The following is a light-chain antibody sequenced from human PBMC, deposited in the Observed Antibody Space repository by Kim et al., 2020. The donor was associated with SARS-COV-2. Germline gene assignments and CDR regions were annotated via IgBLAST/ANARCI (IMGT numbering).Light chain of an antibody. CDR2: WAS. Sequence: DVVLTQSPDSLAVSLGERATVNCKSSQTLLYNSDNNNYLAWYQQRPGQPPRLLIYWASNRASGVPERFSGSGSGTDFTLTISSLQAEDVAPYYCHHYISSPLTSGGGTKGDIK. V-gene: IGKV4-1*01. CDR1: QTLLYNSDNNNY. J-gene: IGKJ4*01. CDR3: HHYISSPLT.